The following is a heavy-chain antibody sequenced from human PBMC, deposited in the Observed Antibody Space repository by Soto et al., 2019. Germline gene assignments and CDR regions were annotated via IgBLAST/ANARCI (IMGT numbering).Heavy chain of an antibody. J-gene: IGHJ4*02. CDR1: GFSFSISP. V-gene: IGHV3-30-3*01. Sequence: GGSLTLSCAASGFSFSISPMHWVRQAPGKGPEWVALISYDGTNKFHADSVKGRFTISRDNSKSTLYLQVDSLRPEDAAVYYCARDPKTSGGQHWAFNYFDSWGQGTLVTVSS. CDR3: ARDPKTSGGQHWAFNYFDS. D-gene: IGHD7-27*01. CDR2: ISYDGTNK.